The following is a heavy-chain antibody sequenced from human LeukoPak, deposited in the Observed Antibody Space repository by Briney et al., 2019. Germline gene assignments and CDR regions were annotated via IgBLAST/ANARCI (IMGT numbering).Heavy chain of an antibody. Sequence: PSETLSLTCTVSGGSISSGYYYWNWIRQPAGKGLEWIGRVYASGGTNYNPSLKSRATMSVDTSKNQFSLKLSSVTAADTAVYYCARDALYCSSTSCYRYWYFDLWGRGTLVTVSS. D-gene: IGHD2-2*01. V-gene: IGHV4-61*02. CDR3: ARDALYCSSTSCYRYWYFDL. CDR2: VYASGGT. CDR1: GGSISSGYYY. J-gene: IGHJ2*01.